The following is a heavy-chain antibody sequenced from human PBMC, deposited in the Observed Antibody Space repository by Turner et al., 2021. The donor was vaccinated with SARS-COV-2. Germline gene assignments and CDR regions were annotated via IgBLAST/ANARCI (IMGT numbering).Heavy chain of an antibody. V-gene: IGHV3-53*02. Sequence: EVQLVETGGGLIQPGGSVRLSCAASGVTVSRNYMRWVRQAPGKGLEWVEVIDSGGSTVYSDSVKGRFTISRDKSKNTLYLQMNSRRAEDTAGYYCARDRVDYGMDVLGQGTTVTVSS. CDR3: ARDRVDYGMDV. CDR2: IDSGGST. CDR1: GVTVSRNY. D-gene: IGHD3-3*01. J-gene: IGHJ6*02.